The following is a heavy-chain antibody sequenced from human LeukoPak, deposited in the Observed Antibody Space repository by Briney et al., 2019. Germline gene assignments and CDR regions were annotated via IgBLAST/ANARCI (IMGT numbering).Heavy chain of an antibody. Sequence: SETLSLTCTVSGGSISSGGYYWSWIRQHPGKGLEWIGYIYYSGSTYYNPSLKSRVTISVDTSKNQFSLKLSSVTAADTAVYYCARTFWSGYFYYYYYYMDVWGKGTTVTVSS. CDR3: ARTFWSGYFYYYYYYMDV. CDR2: IYYSGST. J-gene: IGHJ6*03. D-gene: IGHD3-3*01. V-gene: IGHV4-31*03. CDR1: GGSISSGGYY.